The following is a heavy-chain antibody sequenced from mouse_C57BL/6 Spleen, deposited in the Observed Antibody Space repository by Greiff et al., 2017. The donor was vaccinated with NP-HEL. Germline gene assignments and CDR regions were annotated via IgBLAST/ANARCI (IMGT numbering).Heavy chain of an antibody. CDR3: TSSAVVVDY. CDR2: IDPEDGDT. J-gene: IGHJ2*01. V-gene: IGHV14-1*01. Sequence: VQLQQPGTELVKPGASVKLSCKASGYTFTSYWMHWVKQRPGQGLEWIGRIDPEDGDTEYAPKFQGKATMTADTSSNTAYLQLSSLTSEDTAVYYCTSSAVVVDYWGQGTTLTVSS. D-gene: IGHD1-1*01. CDR1: GYTFTSYW.